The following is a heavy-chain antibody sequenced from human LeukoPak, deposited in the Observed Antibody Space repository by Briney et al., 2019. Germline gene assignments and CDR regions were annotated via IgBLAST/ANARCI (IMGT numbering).Heavy chain of an antibody. CDR3: ARVRYCSGGSCYLFDY. D-gene: IGHD2-15*01. J-gene: IGHJ4*02. CDR1: GFTFSSYA. V-gene: IGHV3-23*01. Sequence: RPGGSLRLSCAASGFTFSSYAMNWVRQAPGKGLEWVSSIRSSGDNTYYADSVKGRFTISRDNPKNTVYLQMNSLRAEDTAVYYCARVRYCSGGSCYLFDYWGQGTLVTVSS. CDR2: IRSSGDNT.